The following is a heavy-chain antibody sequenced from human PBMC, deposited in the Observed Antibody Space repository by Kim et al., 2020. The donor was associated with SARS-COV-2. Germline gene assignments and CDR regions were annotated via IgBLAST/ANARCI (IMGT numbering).Heavy chain of an antibody. Sequence: GGSLRLSCAASGFTFSSYGMHWVRQAPGKGLEWVAVIWYDGSNKYYADSVKGRFTISRDNSKNTLYLQMNSLRAEDTAVYYCARDSTVTTLDYWGQGTLVTVSS. CDR1: GFTFSSYG. J-gene: IGHJ4*02. V-gene: IGHV3-33*01. D-gene: IGHD4-17*01. CDR3: ARDSTVTTLDY. CDR2: IWYDGSNK.